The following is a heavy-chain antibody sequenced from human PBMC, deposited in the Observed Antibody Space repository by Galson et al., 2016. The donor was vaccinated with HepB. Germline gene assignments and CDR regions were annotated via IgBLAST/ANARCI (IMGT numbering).Heavy chain of an antibody. J-gene: IGHJ4*02. Sequence: SVKVSCKASGYSLTSYGISWVRQAPGQGLEWMGWISAYSANKNYAQKVQGRITMTTDSSTSTAYMELRNLTSDDTAVYFCARDYSSGWYGYWGQGTLVTVSS. CDR3: ARDYSSGWYGY. D-gene: IGHD6-19*01. CDR2: ISAYSANK. V-gene: IGHV1-18*01. CDR1: GYSLTSYG.